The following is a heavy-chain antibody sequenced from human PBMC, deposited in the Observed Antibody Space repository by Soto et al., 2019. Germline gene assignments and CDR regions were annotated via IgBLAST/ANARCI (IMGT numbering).Heavy chain of an antibody. CDR2: ISSSSSTI. CDR3: ASLVRRYYYGSGAPTAKKPPDY. D-gene: IGHD3-10*01. V-gene: IGHV3-48*02. J-gene: IGHJ4*02. Sequence: EVQLVESGGGLVQPGGSLRLSCAASGFTFSSYSMNWVRQAPGKGLEWVSYISSSSSTIYYADSVKGRFTISRDNAKNSLYLQMNSLRDEDTAVYYCASLVRRYYYGSGAPTAKKPPDYWGQGTLVTVSS. CDR1: GFTFSSYS.